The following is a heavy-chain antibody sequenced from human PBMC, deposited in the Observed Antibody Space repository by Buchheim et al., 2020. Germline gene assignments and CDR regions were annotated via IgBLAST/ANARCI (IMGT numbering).Heavy chain of an antibody. Sequence: QVQLVQSGAEVKKPGSSVKVSCKASGGTFRASDITWVRQAPGQGLEWMGGIVPIFGSTNFAQKFQGRVTVTTDDSTGTQPMELISLTPDDTAVYYCATRYSWGQGTL. V-gene: IGHV1-69*01. CDR2: IVPIFGST. J-gene: IGHJ5*02. CDR1: GGTFRASD. CDR3: ATRYS. D-gene: IGHD2-21*01.